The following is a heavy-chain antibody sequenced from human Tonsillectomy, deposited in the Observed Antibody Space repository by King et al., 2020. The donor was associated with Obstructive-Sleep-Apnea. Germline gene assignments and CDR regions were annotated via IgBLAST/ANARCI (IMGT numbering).Heavy chain of an antibody. CDR2: INPNSGGT. CDR1: GYTFTGYN. D-gene: IGHD3-10*01. Sequence: VQLVESGAEVKKPGASVKVSCKASGYTFTGYNIHWVRQAPGQGLEWMGWINPNSGGTNYAQKFQGRVTMTRDTSISTAYMELSRLISDDTAVYYCARDWDRLLWFGDLPHDYWGQGTLVTVSS. V-gene: IGHV1-2*02. J-gene: IGHJ4*02. CDR3: ARDWDRLLWFGDLPHDY.